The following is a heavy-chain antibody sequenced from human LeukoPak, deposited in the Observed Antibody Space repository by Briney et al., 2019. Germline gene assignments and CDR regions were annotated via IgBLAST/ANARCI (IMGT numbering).Heavy chain of an antibody. CDR1: GFAFSSYA. CDR2: ISSSSSYI. D-gene: IGHD4-17*01. V-gene: IGHV3-21*01. J-gene: IGHJ4*02. Sequence: PGGSLRLSCATSGFAFSSYAMTWVRQAPGKGLEWVSSISSSSSYIYYADSVKGRFTISRDNAKNSLYLQMNSLRAEDTAVYYCARGTVTTGFDYWGQGTLVTVSS. CDR3: ARGTVTTGFDY.